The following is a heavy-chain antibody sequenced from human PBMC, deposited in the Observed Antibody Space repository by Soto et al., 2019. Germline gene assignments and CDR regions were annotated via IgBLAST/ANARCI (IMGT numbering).Heavy chain of an antibody. CDR3: ARAAVKLGATLFDS. Sequence: SETLPLTCAVSGGSLRGHYWSWIRQSPEKGLEWIGEINHSGFTNYNPTLKSRVTISRDASKNQFSLRLSSMTAADSAVYFCARAAVKLGATLFDSWGQGTLVTVSS. J-gene: IGHJ4*02. CDR2: INHSGFT. V-gene: IGHV4-34*01. CDR1: GGSLRGHY. D-gene: IGHD1-26*01.